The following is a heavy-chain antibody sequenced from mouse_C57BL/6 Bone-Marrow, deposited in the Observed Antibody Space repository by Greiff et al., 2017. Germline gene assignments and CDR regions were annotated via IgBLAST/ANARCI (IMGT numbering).Heavy chain of an antibody. Sequence: QVQLQQSGAELMKPGASVKLSCKATGYTFTGYWIEWVKQRPGHGLEWIGEILPGSGSTNYTEKFKGKATFTADTSSNTAYMQLSSLTTEDSAIYYCTNYYGSSYFDVWGTGTTVTVSS. V-gene: IGHV1-9*01. CDR1: GYTFTGYW. J-gene: IGHJ1*03. D-gene: IGHD1-1*01. CDR2: ILPGSGST. CDR3: TNYYGSSYFDV.